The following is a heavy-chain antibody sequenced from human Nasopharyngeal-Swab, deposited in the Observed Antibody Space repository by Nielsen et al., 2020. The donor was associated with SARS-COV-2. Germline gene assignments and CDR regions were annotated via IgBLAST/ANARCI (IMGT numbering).Heavy chain of an antibody. V-gene: IGHV3-30*18. CDR1: GFTFSNYG. CDR3: AKDGEAFYYYYYYMDV. Sequence: GESRKISCAASGFTFSNYGMHWARQTPGKGLEWVAVISYHGSYKYYADSVKGRFTISRDNSKNTLYLQMNSLRAEDTAVFYCAKDGEAFYYYYYYMDVWGKGTTVTVSS. J-gene: IGHJ6*03. D-gene: IGHD2/OR15-2a*01. CDR2: ISYHGSYK.